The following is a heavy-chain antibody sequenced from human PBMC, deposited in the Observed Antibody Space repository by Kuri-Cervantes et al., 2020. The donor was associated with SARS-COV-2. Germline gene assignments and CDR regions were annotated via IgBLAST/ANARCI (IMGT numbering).Heavy chain of an antibody. D-gene: IGHD1-1*01. CDR1: GFTFSSYS. CDR2: ISSSSSTI. V-gene: IGHV3-48*01. Sequence: GESLKISCAASGFTFSSYSMNWVRQAPGKGLEWVSYISSSSSTIYYADSVKGRFTISRDNAKNSLYLQMNSLRPDDTAVYYCARGAYNWNDEGEAPGYWGQGTLVTVSS. J-gene: IGHJ4*02. CDR3: ARGAYNWNDEGEAPGY.